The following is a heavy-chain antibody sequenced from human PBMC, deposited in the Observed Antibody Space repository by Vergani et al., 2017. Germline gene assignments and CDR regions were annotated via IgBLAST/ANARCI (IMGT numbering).Heavy chain of an antibody. CDR3: ARGSCLGGSCYKPLFDY. V-gene: IGHV4-61*02. Sequence: QVQLQESGPGLVKPSQTLSLTCTVAGGSINSHNYYWSWIRQPAGKGLEWIGRIHTSGNTNYNPSLKSRVTMSEDTSKTQLPLNLTSVTAADTAVYFCARGSCLGGSCYKPLFDYWVQGILVTVSS. J-gene: IGHJ4*02. CDR2: IHTSGNT. CDR1: GGSINSHNYY. D-gene: IGHD2-15*01.